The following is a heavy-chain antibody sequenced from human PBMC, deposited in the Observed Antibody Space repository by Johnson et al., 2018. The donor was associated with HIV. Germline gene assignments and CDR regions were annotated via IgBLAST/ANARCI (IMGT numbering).Heavy chain of an antibody. Sequence: QVQLVESGGGVVRPGGSLRLSCATSGFTFSDYYMTWIRQAQGKGLEWVSYISSRSGITIYYADSVRGRFTISRDNAKNSLYLQMNSLRAEDTALYYCAKDRGARRGSSSPNAFDIWGQGTMVTVSS. D-gene: IGHD6-13*01. CDR3: AKDRGARRGSSSPNAFDI. CDR2: ISSRSGITI. V-gene: IGHV3-11*01. J-gene: IGHJ3*02. CDR1: GFTFSDYY.